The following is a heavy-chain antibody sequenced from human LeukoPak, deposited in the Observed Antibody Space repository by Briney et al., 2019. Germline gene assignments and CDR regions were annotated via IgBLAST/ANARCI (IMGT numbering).Heavy chain of an antibody. J-gene: IGHJ4*02. V-gene: IGHV3-7*01. CDR1: GFTFDNYA. D-gene: IGHD2-15*01. CDR3: ATRYCSGGSCYKFDY. Sequence: GGSLRLSCAASGFTFDNYAMSWVRQAPGKGPEWVASISQDGSDKYYVDSVKGRFTISRDNAENSLYLQMNSLRAEDTAVYYCATRYCSGGSCYKFDYWGQGTLVTVSS. CDR2: ISQDGSDK.